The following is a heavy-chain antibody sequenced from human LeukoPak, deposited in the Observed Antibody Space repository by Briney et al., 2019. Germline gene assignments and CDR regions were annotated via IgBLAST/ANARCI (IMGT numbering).Heavy chain of an antibody. Sequence: SESLSLTCSVSDDSILSRTHDWAWIRQPPGKGLEWIGTIYYGGSTYYNPSLKSRVTVSVDRSKNQFFLKLNTVTAADTAVYYCRLDSVDYYSFDHWGRGILVTVSP. J-gene: IGHJ4*02. V-gene: IGHV4-39*07. D-gene: IGHD3-22*01. CDR3: RLDSVDYYSFDH. CDR1: DDSILSRTHD. CDR2: IYYGGST.